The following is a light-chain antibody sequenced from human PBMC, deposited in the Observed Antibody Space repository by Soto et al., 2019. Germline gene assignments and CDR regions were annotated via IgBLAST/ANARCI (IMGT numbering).Light chain of an antibody. CDR3: QQYGSSPA. CDR1: QSVSSF. J-gene: IGKJ1*01. Sequence: EVVLTQSPVTLSLSPGERATLSCRASQSVSSFLAWYQQKPGQAPRLLIYGASSRATGIPDRFSGSGSGTDFTLTISRLEPEDFAVYYCQQYGSSPAFGQGTKVDI. V-gene: IGKV3-20*01. CDR2: GAS.